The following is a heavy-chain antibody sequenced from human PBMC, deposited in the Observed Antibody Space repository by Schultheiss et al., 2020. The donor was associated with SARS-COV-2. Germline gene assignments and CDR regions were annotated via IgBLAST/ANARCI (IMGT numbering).Heavy chain of an antibody. V-gene: IGHV4-31*03. Sequence: SETLSLTCTVSGGSISSGGYYWSWIRQHPGKGLEWIGYIYYSGSTYYNPSLKSRVTISVDTSKNQFSLKLSSVTAADTAVYYCARQERQQLRLRYFDFWGQGTLVTVSS. D-gene: IGHD1-1*01. CDR1: GGSISSGGYY. CDR3: ARQERQQLRLRYFDF. J-gene: IGHJ4*02. CDR2: IYYSGST.